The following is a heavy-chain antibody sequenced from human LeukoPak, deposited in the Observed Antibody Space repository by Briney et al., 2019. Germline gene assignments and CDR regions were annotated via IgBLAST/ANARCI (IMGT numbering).Heavy chain of an antibody. CDR1: GYTFTSYA. J-gene: IGHJ4*02. Sequence: ASVKVSCKASGYTFTSYAMHWVRQAPGQRLEWMGWINAGNGNTKYSQNFQGRVTITRDTSASTAYMELSSLRSEDTAVYYCARLVRGMLAVAAMVYWGQGTLVTVSS. CDR2: INAGNGNT. CDR3: ARLVRGMLAVAAMVY. D-gene: IGHD6-19*01. V-gene: IGHV1-3*01.